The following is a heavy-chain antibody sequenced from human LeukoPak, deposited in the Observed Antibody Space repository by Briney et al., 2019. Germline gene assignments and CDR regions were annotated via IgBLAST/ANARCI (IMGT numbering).Heavy chain of an antibody. CDR2: INTDGTTT. CDR3: ARDPWGYRAGVMDF. Sequence: GRSLRLSCGASGFTFSSYWMHWVRQAPAKGLVWLSRINTDGTTTDHADSVKGRFTISRDNAKNTLYVQMNSLRAEDTAVYFCARDPWGYRAGVMDFWGLGTLVTVSS. J-gene: IGHJ4*02. V-gene: IGHV3-74*01. CDR1: GFTFSSYW. D-gene: IGHD1-1*01.